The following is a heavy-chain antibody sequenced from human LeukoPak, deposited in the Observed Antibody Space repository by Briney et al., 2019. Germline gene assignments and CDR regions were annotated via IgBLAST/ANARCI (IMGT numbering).Heavy chain of an antibody. CDR1: GFTFSSYG. CDR3: ARASGSYDY. D-gene: IGHD1-26*01. J-gene: IGHJ4*02. CDR2: ISSNGGST. Sequence: GRSLRLSCAASGFTFSSYGMHWVRQAPGKGLEYVSAISSNGGSTYYANSVKGRFTISRDNSKNTLYLQMGSLRAEDMAVYYCARASGSYDYWGQGTLVTVSS. V-gene: IGHV3-64*01.